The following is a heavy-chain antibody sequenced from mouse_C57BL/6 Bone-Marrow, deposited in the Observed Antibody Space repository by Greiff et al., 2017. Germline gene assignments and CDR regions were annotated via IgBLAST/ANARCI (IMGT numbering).Heavy chain of an antibody. CDR2: LYPGDGDT. D-gene: IGHD1-1*01. V-gene: IGHV1-80*01. CDR1: GYAFSSYW. CDR3: ARWGGYGKEDN. J-gene: IGHJ2*01. Sequence: QVQLKESGAELVKPGASVKISCKASGYAFSSYWMNWVKQRPGKGLEWIGQLYPGDGDTNYNGKFKGKATLTADKSSSTAYMQLSSLTSEYSAVDFCARWGGYGKEDNWGQGTTLTVSS.